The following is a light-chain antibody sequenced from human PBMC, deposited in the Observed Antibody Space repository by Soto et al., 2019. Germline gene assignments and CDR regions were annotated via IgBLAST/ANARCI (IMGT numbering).Light chain of an antibody. CDR1: QSVNNN. J-gene: IGKJ3*01. V-gene: IGKV3-15*01. Sequence: EIVMTQSPVTLSVSPGERATLSCTASQSVNNNVAWYQQKLGHTPRLLIYSASIGATGTPARFSGSGSGSDFTLTISSLQSEDFAVYYCQQYNKWPLTFGPGTKVDIK. CDR3: QQYNKWPLT. CDR2: SAS.